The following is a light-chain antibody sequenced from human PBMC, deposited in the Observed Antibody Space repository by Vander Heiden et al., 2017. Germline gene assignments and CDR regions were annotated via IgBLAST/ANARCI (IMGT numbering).Light chain of an antibody. CDR3: QQYASSVIYT. V-gene: IGKV3-20*01. CDR1: QSSGSQY. Sequence: DIVLTQYPGTLSLSPGESATLSCRTSQSSGSQYLAWYQQKPGQAPRLLIYGASSRATGIPDRFSGSGSGTDFTLTISRLEPEDFAVYYCQQYASSVIYTFGQGTKLEI. CDR2: GAS. J-gene: IGKJ2*01.